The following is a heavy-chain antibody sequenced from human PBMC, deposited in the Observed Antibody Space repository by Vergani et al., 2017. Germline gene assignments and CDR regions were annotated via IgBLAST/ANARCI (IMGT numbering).Heavy chain of an antibody. CDR2: ISGSGDTT. D-gene: IGHD3-16*02. V-gene: IGHV3-23*04. CDR3: ATAQVLYRIALGGXFDS. Sequence: EVHLVESGGGLVQPGGSLRLSCAASGFTFSSYEMDWVRQAPGKGREWVSGISGSGDTTYYADSVKGLFTISRDNSKKTLYLQVKSLRAEDTAVYYCATAQVLYRIALGGXFDSWGQGTLVTVSS. CDR1: GFTFSSYE. J-gene: IGHJ4*02.